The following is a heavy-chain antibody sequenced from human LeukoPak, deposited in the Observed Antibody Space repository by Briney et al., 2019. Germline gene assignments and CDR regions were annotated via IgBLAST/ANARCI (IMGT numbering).Heavy chain of an antibody. D-gene: IGHD4-17*01. Sequence: SETLSLTCAVYGGSLSGYCWSWIRQPPGKGLEWIGEINHSGATNYNPSLKSRVTIAVDTSKNQFSLRLSSVTAADTAMYYCARGIYGVYYFDYWGQGALVTVSS. CDR1: GGSLSGYC. J-gene: IGHJ4*02. CDR2: INHSGAT. V-gene: IGHV4-34*01. CDR3: ARGIYGVYYFDY.